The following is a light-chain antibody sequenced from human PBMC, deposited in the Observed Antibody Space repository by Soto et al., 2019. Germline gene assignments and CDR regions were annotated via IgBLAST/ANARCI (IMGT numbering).Light chain of an antibody. CDR2: GAA. CDR1: QSVFSS. V-gene: IGKV3-15*01. Sequence: ETVMTQSPATLSVSPGERATLSCRASQSVFSSLAWYQHKPGQAPRLLIYGAATRATGIPARFSGSGSGTEFTLTISSLQSDDIAVYYCQQYHNWPAFGQGTKVESK. CDR3: QQYHNWPA. J-gene: IGKJ1*01.